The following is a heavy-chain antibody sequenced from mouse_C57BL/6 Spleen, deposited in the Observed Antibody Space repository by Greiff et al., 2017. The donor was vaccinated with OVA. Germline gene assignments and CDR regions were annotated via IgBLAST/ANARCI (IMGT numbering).Heavy chain of an antibody. CDR1: GYAFSSSW. Sequence: QVQLKESGPELVKPGASVKISCKASGYAFSSSWMNWVKQRPGKGLEWIGRIYPGDGDTNYNGKFKGKATLTADKSSSTAYMQLSSLTSEDSAVYFCARGLRLYAMDYWGQGTSVTVSS. D-gene: IGHD3-2*02. CDR2: IYPGDGDT. CDR3: ARGLRLYAMDY. J-gene: IGHJ4*01. V-gene: IGHV1-82*01.